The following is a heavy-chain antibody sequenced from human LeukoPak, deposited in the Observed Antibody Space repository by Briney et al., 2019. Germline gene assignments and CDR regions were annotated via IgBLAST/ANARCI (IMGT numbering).Heavy chain of an antibody. CDR3: ALRVPAAHGVADY. J-gene: IGHJ4*02. CDR1: GGSISSGGYY. D-gene: IGHD2-2*01. CDR2: IYYSGST. Sequence: SETLSLTCTVSGGSISSGGYYWSWIRQHPGKGLEWIGYIYYSGSTYYNPSLKSRVTISVDTSKNQFSLKLSSVTAADTAVYYCALRVPAAHGVADYWGQGTLVTVSS. V-gene: IGHV4-31*03.